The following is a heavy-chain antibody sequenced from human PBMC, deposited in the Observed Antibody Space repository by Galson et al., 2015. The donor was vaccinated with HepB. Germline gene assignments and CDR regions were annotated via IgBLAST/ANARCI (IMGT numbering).Heavy chain of an antibody. D-gene: IGHD3-10*01. CDR2: ISGSAGST. CDR1: GFTFSSYA. CDR3: ARHGPPAAYGSGSYYDY. J-gene: IGHJ4*02. V-gene: IGHV3-23*01. Sequence: SLRLSCAASGFTFSSYAVSRVRQAPGKGLEWVSAISGSAGSTNYADSVKGRFTISRDNSKNTLYLQMSSLKASDTAMYYCARHGPPAAYGSGSYYDYWGQGTLVTVSS.